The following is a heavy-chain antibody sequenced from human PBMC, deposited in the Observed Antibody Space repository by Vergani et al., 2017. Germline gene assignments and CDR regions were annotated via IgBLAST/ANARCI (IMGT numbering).Heavy chain of an antibody. CDR2: INAGNGNT. CDR1: GYTFTSYA. J-gene: IGHJ6*03. D-gene: IGHD3-3*01. CDR3: AREGWDYDLYYYYYMDV. V-gene: IGHV1-3*01. Sequence: QVQLVQSGAEVKKPGASVKVSCKASGYTFTSYAMHWVRQAPGQRLEWMGWINAGNGNTKYSQKFQGRVTITRDTSASTAYMELSSLRSEDTAVYYCAREGWDYDLYYYYYMDVGGKGTTVTVS.